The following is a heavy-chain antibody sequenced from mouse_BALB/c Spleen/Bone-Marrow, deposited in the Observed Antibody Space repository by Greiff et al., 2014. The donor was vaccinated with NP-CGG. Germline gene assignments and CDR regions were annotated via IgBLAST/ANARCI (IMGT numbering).Heavy chain of an antibody. V-gene: IGHV1-14*01. J-gene: IGHJ1*01. CDR3: ARGGYYGTSLYWYFDV. Sequence: VQLQQSGPELVKPGASVKMSCKASGYTFTSYVIHWVMQKPGQGLEWIGYINPYNDGTKYNEKFKGKATLTSDKSSSTAYMELSSLTSEDSAVYYCARGGYYGTSLYWYFDVWGAGTTVTVSS. D-gene: IGHD1-1*01. CDR2: INPYNDGT. CDR1: GYTFTSYV.